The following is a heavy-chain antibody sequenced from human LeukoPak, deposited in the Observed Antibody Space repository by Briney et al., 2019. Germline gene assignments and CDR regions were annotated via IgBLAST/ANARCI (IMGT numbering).Heavy chain of an antibody. CDR1: GGTFSSYA. Sequence: SVKVSCKASGGTFSSYAISWVRQAPGQGLEWMGRIIPILGIANYAQKFQGRVTITADKSTSTAYMELSSLRSEDTAVYYCASGGEVPAAKGEDPWGQGTLVTVSS. J-gene: IGHJ5*02. D-gene: IGHD2-2*01. CDR2: IIPILGIA. V-gene: IGHV1-69*04. CDR3: ASGGEVPAAKGEDP.